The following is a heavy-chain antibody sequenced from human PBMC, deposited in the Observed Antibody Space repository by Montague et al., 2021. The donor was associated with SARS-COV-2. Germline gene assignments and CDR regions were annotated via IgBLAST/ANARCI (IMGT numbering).Heavy chain of an antibody. CDR2: ISDGGST. Sequence: SETLSLTCTVSGGSISNYYWSWFRQPPGKGLEWIGDISDGGSTNYNPSLTSRVTMSVDTSKDQFSLKVNSVTAADTAVYYCARHYSATLPADFWGQGTLVTVSS. D-gene: IGHD2-15*01. V-gene: IGHV4-59*08. J-gene: IGHJ4*02. CDR1: GGSISNYY. CDR3: ARHYSATLPADF.